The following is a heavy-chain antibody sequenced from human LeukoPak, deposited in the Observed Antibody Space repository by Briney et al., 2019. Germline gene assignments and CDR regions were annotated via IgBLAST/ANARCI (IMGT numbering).Heavy chain of an antibody. D-gene: IGHD6-6*01. CDR2: IYPGDSDT. V-gene: IGHV5-51*01. J-gene: IGHJ4*02. Sequence: GESLKISCKGSGYSFTSYWIGWVRQMPGKGLEWVGIIYPGDSDTRYSPSFQGQVTISADKSISTAYLPWSSLKAADTAMYYCARLEYSSSFLDYWGQGTLVTVSS. CDR1: GYSFTSYW. CDR3: ARLEYSSSFLDY.